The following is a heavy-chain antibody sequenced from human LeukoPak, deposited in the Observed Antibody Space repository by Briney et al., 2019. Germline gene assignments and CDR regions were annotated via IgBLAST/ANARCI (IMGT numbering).Heavy chain of an antibody. V-gene: IGHV1-2*02. Sequence: GASVKVSCKASGYTFTGYYMHWVRQAPGQGLEWMGWINPNSGGTNYAQKFQGRVTMTRDTSISTAYMELSRLRSDDTAMYYCARRLWTGYNDAFDVWGQGTMVTVSS. CDR2: INPNSGGT. CDR3: ARRLWTGYNDAFDV. CDR1: GYTFTGYY. J-gene: IGHJ3*01. D-gene: IGHD3/OR15-3a*01.